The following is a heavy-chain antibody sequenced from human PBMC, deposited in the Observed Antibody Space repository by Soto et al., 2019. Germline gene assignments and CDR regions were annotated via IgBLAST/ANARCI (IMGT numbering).Heavy chain of an antibody. V-gene: IGHV1-8*01. CDR1: GYTFTSYD. J-gene: IGHJ2*01. Sequence: QVQLVQSGAEVKKPGASVKVSCKASGYTFTSYDINWVRQATGQGLEWMGWMNPTSGNTGSAQRFQGRLTMTRHTSINTAYMELTSLTSEHAAVYFCARVHTVTTYFDVWGRGTLVTVSS. D-gene: IGHD4-17*01. CDR3: ARVHTVTTYFDV. CDR2: MNPTSGNT.